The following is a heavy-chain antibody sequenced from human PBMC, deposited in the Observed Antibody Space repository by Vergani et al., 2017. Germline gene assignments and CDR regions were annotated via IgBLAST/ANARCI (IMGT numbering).Heavy chain of an antibody. CDR2: MNPSSGNT. CDR3: VRARRTCTYDHCPRYYYDR. D-gene: IGHD2-8*01. J-gene: IGHJ4*02. Sequence: QVQLVQSGAEVKKPGASVKVSCKASGYTFTSDDINWVRQATGQGREWMGWMNPSSGNTGYAQNLQGRLTITRDTSVNTAYMELSSLTSEDMAVYYCVRARRTCTYDHCPRYYYDRWGQGTLVTVSS. CDR1: GYTFTSDD. V-gene: IGHV1-8*03.